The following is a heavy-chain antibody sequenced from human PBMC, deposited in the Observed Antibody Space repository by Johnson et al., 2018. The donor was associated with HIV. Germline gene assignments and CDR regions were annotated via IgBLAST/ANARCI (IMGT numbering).Heavy chain of an antibody. Sequence: QVQLVESGGGVVQPGGSLRLSCAASGFAFSSYGVNWVRQAPGKGLEWVAFIRYDGSDKYYADSVKGRFTISRDNAKNSLYLQMNSLRGEDTAVYYCARGMDTMIVGGAFDIWGQGTMVTVSS. CDR1: GFAFSSYG. V-gene: IGHV3-30*02. CDR3: ARGMDTMIVGGAFDI. CDR2: IRYDGSDK. D-gene: IGHD3-22*01. J-gene: IGHJ3*02.